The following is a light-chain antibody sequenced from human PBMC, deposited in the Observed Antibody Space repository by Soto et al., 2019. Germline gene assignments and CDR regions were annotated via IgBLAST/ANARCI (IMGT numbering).Light chain of an antibody. CDR1: SSDVGGYNY. CDR3: TSHARTSTLV. V-gene: IGLV2-14*01. J-gene: IGLJ2*01. CDR2: EVI. Sequence: QSALTQPASVSGSLGQSITISCTGTSSDVGGYNYVSWYQQHPGKVPKLIIYEVINRPSGVSSRFSGSKSGNTASLTISGLQAEDEADYYCTSHARTSTLVFGGETKLTVL.